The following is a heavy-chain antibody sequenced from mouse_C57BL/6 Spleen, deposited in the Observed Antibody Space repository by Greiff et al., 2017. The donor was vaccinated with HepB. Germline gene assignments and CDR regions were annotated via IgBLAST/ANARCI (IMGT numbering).Heavy chain of an antibody. Sequence: VQLQQSGAELVRPGASVTLSCKASGYTFTDYEMHWVKQTPVHGLEWIGAIDPETGGTAYNQKFKGKAILTADKSSSTAYMELRSLTSEDSAVYYFHYGYLGAMDYWGQGTSVTVSS. V-gene: IGHV1-15*01. CDR2: IDPETGGT. CDR1: GYTFTDYE. D-gene: IGHD2-2*01. CDR3: HYGYLGAMDY. J-gene: IGHJ4*01.